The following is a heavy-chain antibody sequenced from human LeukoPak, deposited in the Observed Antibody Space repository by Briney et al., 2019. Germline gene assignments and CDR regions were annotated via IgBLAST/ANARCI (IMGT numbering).Heavy chain of an antibody. J-gene: IGHJ4*02. Sequence: SVKVSCKSSGGTFSSYAMSWVRQAPGHGLEWMGGIIPIFGTANYAQKFQGRVTITADESTSTAYMELSSLRSEDTAVYYCARGPKYDYVWGSGFDHWGQGTLVTVSS. CDR3: ARGPKYDYVWGSGFDH. CDR1: GGTFSSYA. V-gene: IGHV1-69*13. CDR2: IIPIFGTA. D-gene: IGHD3-16*01.